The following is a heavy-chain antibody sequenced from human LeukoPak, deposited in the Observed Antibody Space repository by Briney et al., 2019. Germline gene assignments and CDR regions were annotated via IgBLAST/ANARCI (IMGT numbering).Heavy chain of an antibody. V-gene: IGHV1-8*01. CDR1: GYTFTSYD. Sequence: ASVKVSCKASGYTFTSYDINRVRQATGQGLEWMGWMNPNSGNTGYAQKFQGRVTMTRNTSISTAYMELSSLRSEDTAVYYCARGRGYSSSWYLGAYTFYYYYYMDVWGKGTTVTVSS. D-gene: IGHD6-13*01. CDR2: MNPNSGNT. J-gene: IGHJ6*03. CDR3: ARGRGYSSSWYLGAYTFYYYYYMDV.